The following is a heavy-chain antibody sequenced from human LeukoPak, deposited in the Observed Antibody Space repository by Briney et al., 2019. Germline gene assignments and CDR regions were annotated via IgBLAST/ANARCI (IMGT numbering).Heavy chain of an antibody. Sequence: SETLSLTCTVSRGSINNDYYYWGWIRQPPGKGLEWIGSIYYSGNTYYNASLKSQVSISMDTSKNQFSLRLTSVTAADTAVYYCARQTGSGLFILPGGQGTLVTVSS. V-gene: IGHV4-39*01. CDR2: IYYSGNT. J-gene: IGHJ4*02. D-gene: IGHD3/OR15-3a*01. CDR3: ARQTGSGLFILP. CDR1: RGSINNDYYY.